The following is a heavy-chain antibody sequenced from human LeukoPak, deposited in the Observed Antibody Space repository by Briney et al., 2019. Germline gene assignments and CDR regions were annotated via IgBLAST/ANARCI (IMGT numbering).Heavy chain of an antibody. CDR1: GFTFSSYS. D-gene: IGHD3-22*01. J-gene: IGHJ4*02. Sequence: GGSLRLSCTASGFTFSSYSMDWVRQAPGKGLEWVSYISSSSSTIYYADSVKGRFTISRDNAKNSLYLQMNSLRAEDTAVYYCARVHRSIYDSSGRWFDYWGQGTLVTVSS. CDR2: ISSSSSTI. V-gene: IGHV3-48*04. CDR3: ARVHRSIYDSSGRWFDY.